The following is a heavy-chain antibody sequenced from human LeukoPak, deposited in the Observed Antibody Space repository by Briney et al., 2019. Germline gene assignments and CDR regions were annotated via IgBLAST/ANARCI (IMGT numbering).Heavy chain of an antibody. D-gene: IGHD3-10*01. J-gene: IGHJ4*02. V-gene: IGHV4-34*01. CDR2: IHNSGTT. CDR3: ARRYYYNLGSFPFDF. Sequence: SETLSLTCAVSGGPFSGYFWSCIRQSSGKGLEWSGEIHNSGTTNFTPSLNNRVTISEDTSKNQFYLNLSSVTAAGTAVYYCARRYYYNLGSFPFDFWGQGTLVTVSS. CDR1: GGPFSGYF.